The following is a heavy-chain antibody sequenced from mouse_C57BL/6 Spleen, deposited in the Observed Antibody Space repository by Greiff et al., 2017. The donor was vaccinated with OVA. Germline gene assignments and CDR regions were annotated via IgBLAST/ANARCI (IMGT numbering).Heavy chain of an antibody. V-gene: IGHV1-18*01. CDR2: INPNNGGT. J-gene: IGHJ1*03. D-gene: IGHD2-10*02. Sequence: EVQLQESGPELVKPGASVKIPCKASGYTFTDYNMDWVKQSHGKSLEWIGDINPNNGGTIYNQKFKGKATLTVDKSSSTAYMELRSLTSEDTAVYYCARGPYGYWYFDVWGTGTTVTVSS. CDR1: GYTFTDYN. CDR3: ARGPYGYWYFDV.